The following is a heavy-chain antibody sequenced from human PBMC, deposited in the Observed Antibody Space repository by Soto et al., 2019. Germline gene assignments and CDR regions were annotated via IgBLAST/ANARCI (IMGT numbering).Heavy chain of an antibody. J-gene: IGHJ4*02. V-gene: IGHV1-69*04. D-gene: IGHD6-13*01. CDR1: EATFTSNT. CDR3: ARDLFVTHLSAAAGTILGY. CDR2: IIPILGIA. Sequence: GASVKVSCKASEATFTSNTISWLQQAPGQGLEWMGRIIPILGIANYAQKFQGRVTITADKSTSTAYMELSSLRSEDTAVYYCARDLFVTHLSAAAGTILGYWGQGTLVTVSS.